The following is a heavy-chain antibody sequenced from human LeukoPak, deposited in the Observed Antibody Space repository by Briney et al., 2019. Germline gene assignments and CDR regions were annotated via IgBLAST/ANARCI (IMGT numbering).Heavy chain of an antibody. Sequence: GGSLRLSCAASGFTFSSYEMNWVRQAPGKGLEWVSYISSSGSTIYYADSVKGRFTISRDNAKNSLYLQMNSLRAEDTAVYYCARGAGSSPRIYFDYWGQGTPVTVSS. D-gene: IGHD6-6*01. V-gene: IGHV3-48*03. CDR2: ISSSGSTI. J-gene: IGHJ4*02. CDR1: GFTFSSYE. CDR3: ARGAGSSPRIYFDY.